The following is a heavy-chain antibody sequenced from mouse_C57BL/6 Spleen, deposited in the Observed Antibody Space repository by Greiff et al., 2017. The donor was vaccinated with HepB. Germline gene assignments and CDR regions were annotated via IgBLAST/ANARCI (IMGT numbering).Heavy chain of an antibody. Sequence: EVKLMESGPELVKPGASVKIPCKASGYTFTDYNMDWVKQSHGKSLEWIGDINPNNGGTIYNQKFKGKATLTVDKSSSTAYMELRSLTSEDTAVYYCARGAGLRRYYAMDYWGQGTSVTVSS. CDR2: INPNNGGT. V-gene: IGHV1-18*01. CDR3: ARGAGLRRYYAMDY. J-gene: IGHJ4*01. D-gene: IGHD2-4*01. CDR1: GYTFTDYN.